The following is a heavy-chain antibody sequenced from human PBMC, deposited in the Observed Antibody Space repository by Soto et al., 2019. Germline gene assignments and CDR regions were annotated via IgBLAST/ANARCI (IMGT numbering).Heavy chain of an antibody. CDR2: INRDGSST. CDR3: ARGAYGRYYMDV. J-gene: IGHJ6*03. Sequence: EVQLVESGVGLVQPGGSLRLSCAASGFTFSNYWMHWVRQAPGEGLVWVSRINRDGSSTYYADSVKGRFTTSRDNAKNTVYLQVNSLRGEDTAVYYCARGAYGRYYMDVWGKGTTVTVSS. V-gene: IGHV3-74*01. CDR1: GFTFSNYW. D-gene: IGHD3-16*01.